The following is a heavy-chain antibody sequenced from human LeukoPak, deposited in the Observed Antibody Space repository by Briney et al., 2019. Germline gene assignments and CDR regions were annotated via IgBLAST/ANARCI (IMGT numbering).Heavy chain of an antibody. V-gene: IGHV3-7*04. J-gene: IGHJ4*02. CDR2: IKEDGGVT. D-gene: IGHD7-27*01. CDR1: GFTFSSYY. Sequence: GGSLRLSCAASGFTFSSYYMSWVRQAPGKGLEWVANIKEDGGVTYYADSVKGRFTISRDNAKNSLHLQMNSLRADDTAFYFCARDNRGKDYWGQGTLVTVSS. CDR3: ARDNRGKDY.